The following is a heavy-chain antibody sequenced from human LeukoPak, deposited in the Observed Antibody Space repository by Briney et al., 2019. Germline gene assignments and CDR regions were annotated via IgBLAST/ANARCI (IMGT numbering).Heavy chain of an antibody. V-gene: IGHV3-33*06. J-gene: IGHJ4*02. CDR3: AKVSLVPGGGAYFDY. Sequence: AGGSLRLSCAASGFTFSSYGMHWVRQAPGKGLEEVAVIWYDGSNKYYADSVKGRFTISRDNSKNTLYLQMNSRIAEDRAVKYCAKVSLVPGGGAYFDYWGQGPLVTVSS. CDR2: IWYDGSNK. CDR1: GFTFSSYG. D-gene: IGHD3-10*01.